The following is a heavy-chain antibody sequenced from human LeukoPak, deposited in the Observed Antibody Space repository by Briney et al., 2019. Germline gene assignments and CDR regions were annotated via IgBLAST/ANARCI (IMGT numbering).Heavy chain of an antibody. J-gene: IGHJ5*02. CDR3: ARGLVVAATHNWFDP. CDR2: INTNTGNP. Sequence: ASVKVSCKASGYTFTSYAMNWVRQAPGQGLEWMGWINTNTGNPTYAQGFTGRFVFSLDTSVSTAYLQISSLKAEDTAVYYCARGLVVAATHNWFDPWGQGTLVTVSS. D-gene: IGHD2-15*01. V-gene: IGHV7-4-1*02. CDR1: GYTFTSYA.